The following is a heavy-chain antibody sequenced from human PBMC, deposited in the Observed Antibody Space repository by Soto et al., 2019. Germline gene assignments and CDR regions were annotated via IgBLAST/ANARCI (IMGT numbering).Heavy chain of an antibody. Sequence: EVHLLESGGDLVQPGGSLRLSCAGTGFTFSTSAMTWVRQAPGRGLEWVSHISLDYSTYYADFVKGRFTVSRDNSKNTLHLQMSSLRAEDTAVYYCAKHKGSRYAIDFWGQGDLVTVSP. CDR1: GFTFSTSA. D-gene: IGHD3-16*01. CDR3: AKHKGSRYAIDF. J-gene: IGHJ4*02. V-gene: IGHV3-23*01. CDR2: ISLDYST.